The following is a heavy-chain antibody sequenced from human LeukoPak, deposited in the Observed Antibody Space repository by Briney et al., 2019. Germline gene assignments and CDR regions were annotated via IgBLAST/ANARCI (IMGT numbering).Heavy chain of an antibody. CDR2: ISAYNGNT. V-gene: IGHV1-18*01. CDR3: ARRAVVAPAFDI. D-gene: IGHD2-15*01. CDR1: GYTFTSYG. Sequence: GASVKVSCKASGYTFTSYGISWVRQAPGQGLEWMGWISAYNGNTNYAQKLQGRVTMTTDTSTRTAYKALRSLRSDATAVYYCARRAVVAPAFDIWGQGTMVTVSS. J-gene: IGHJ3*02.